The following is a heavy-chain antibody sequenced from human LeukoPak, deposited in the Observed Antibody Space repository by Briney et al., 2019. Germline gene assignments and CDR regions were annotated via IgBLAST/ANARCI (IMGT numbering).Heavy chain of an antibody. Sequence: GGSLRLSCAASGFTFSSYGMHWVRQAPGKGLEWVAVISYDGSNKYYANSVKGRFTISRDNSKNTLYLQMNSLRAEDTAVYYCAKAGYYLGGHYFDYWGQGTLVTVSS. J-gene: IGHJ4*02. CDR3: AKAGYYLGGHYFDY. CDR1: GFTFSSYG. D-gene: IGHD1-26*01. CDR2: ISYDGSNK. V-gene: IGHV3-30*18.